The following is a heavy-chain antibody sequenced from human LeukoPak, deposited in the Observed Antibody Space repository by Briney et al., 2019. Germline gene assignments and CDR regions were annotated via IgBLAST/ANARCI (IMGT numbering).Heavy chain of an antibody. CDR3: ARDPLSYSSSLNWFDP. V-gene: IGHV3-33*01. CDR1: GFIFSSYG. Sequence: PGRSLRLSCAASGFIFSSYGMHWVRQAPGKGLEWVAVIWYDGNNKYYADSVKGRFTISRDNSKNTLYLQMNSLRPEDTAVYYCARDPLSYSSSLNWFDPWGQGTLVTVSS. J-gene: IGHJ5*02. D-gene: IGHD6-13*01. CDR2: IWYDGNNK.